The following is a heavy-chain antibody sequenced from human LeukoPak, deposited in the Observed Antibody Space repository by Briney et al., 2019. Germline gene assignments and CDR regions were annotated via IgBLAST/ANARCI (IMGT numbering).Heavy chain of an antibody. J-gene: IGHJ4*02. CDR2: IYYSGST. V-gene: IGHV4-59*08. Sequence: SETLSLTCTVSGGSISSYYWNWIRQPPGKGLEWIGYIYYSGSTNYNLSLKSRVTISVDTSKNQFSLKLSSVTAADTAVYYCARFSVAEYQLLPFDYWGQGTLVTVSS. CDR3: ARFSVAEYQLLPFDY. D-gene: IGHD2-2*01. CDR1: GGSISSYY.